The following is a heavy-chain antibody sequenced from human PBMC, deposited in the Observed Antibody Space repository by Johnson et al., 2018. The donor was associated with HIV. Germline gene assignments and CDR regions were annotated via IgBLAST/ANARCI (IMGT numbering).Heavy chain of an antibody. CDR3: ARERSIAASPAFDI. CDR2: IKQDGSEK. J-gene: IGHJ3*02. CDR1: GFTFSTYW. Sequence: VQLVESGGGLVQPGRSLRLSCAASGFTFSTYWMSWVRQAPGKGLEWVANIKQDGSEKYYVDSVKGRFTISRDNAKNSLYLQMNSLRAEDTAVYYCARERSIAASPAFDIWGQGTMVTVSS. D-gene: IGHD6-6*01. V-gene: IGHV3-7*03.